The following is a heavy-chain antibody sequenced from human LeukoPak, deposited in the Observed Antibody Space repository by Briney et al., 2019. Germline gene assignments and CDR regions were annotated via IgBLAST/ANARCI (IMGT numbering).Heavy chain of an antibody. V-gene: IGHV3-9*01. CDR3: ARDSYGNGPDY. J-gene: IGHJ4*02. Sequence: GGSLRLSCAASGFTFDDYAMYWVRQGPGKGLEWVSGISWNSGSIGYADSVKGRFTISRDNAKNSLYLQMNSLRAEDTAVYYCARDSYGNGPDYWGQGTLVTVSS. D-gene: IGHD4-11*01. CDR1: GFTFDDYA. CDR2: ISWNSGSI.